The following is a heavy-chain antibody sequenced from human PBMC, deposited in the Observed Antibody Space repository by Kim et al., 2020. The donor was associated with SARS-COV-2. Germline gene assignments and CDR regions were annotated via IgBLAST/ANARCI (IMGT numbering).Heavy chain of an antibody. V-gene: IGHV4-59*09. D-gene: IGHD5-12*01. J-gene: IGHJ5*02. Sequence: RVTISVDTSKNQFSLKLSSVTAADTAVYYCARGGIYWWFPTGSGENWFDPWGQGTLVTVSS. CDR3: ARGGIYWWFPTGSGENWFDP.